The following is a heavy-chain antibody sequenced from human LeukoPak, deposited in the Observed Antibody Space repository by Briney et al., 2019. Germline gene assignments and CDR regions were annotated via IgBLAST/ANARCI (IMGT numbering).Heavy chain of an antibody. CDR1: GYTFTGYY. J-gene: IGHJ4*02. Sequence: SVKVSCKASGYTFTGYYMHWVRQAPGQGLEWMGGIIPIFGTANYAQKFQGRVTITADESTSTAYMELSSLRSEDTAVYYCARLLDGSGSHWGQGTLVTVSS. V-gene: IGHV1-69*13. D-gene: IGHD3-10*01. CDR2: IIPIFGTA. CDR3: ARLLDGSGSH.